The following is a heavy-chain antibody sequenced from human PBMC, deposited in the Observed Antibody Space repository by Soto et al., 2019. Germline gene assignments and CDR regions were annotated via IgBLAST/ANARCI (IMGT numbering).Heavy chain of an antibody. CDR3: AGGTALGCSSTSCYGQYYYYYYYMDV. CDR1: CGSISSGGDY. V-gene: IGHV4-31*02. J-gene: IGHJ6*03. Sequence: SETLSLTWTVSCGSISSGGDYWSWIRQHPGKGLEWIGYIYYSGSTYYNPSLKSRVTISVDTAKNQFSLKLSSVTAADTAVYYCAGGTALGCSSTSCYGQYYYYYYYMDVWGKGTTXTVSS. CDR2: IYYSGST. D-gene: IGHD2-2*01.